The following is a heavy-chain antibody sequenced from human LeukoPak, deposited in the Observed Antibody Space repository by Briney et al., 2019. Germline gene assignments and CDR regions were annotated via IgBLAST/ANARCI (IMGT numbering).Heavy chain of an antibody. CDR3: ARSGYSSSWYSLAFDY. Sequence: PSETLSLTCTVSGGSISSYYWSWIRQPPGKGLEWIGYIYYSGSTNYNPSLKSRVTISVDTSKNQFSLKLSSVTAADTAVYYCARSGYSSSWYSLAFDYWGQGTLVTVSS. CDR1: GGSISSYY. V-gene: IGHV4-59*01. D-gene: IGHD6-13*01. J-gene: IGHJ4*02. CDR2: IYYSGST.